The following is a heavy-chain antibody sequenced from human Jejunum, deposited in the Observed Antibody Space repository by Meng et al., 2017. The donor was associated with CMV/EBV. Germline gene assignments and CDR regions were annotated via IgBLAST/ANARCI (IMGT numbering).Heavy chain of an antibody. D-gene: IGHD1-26*01. J-gene: IGHJ6*02. CDR2: IYYSGST. V-gene: IGHV4-31*02. CDR1: GVSISSSGYY. CDR3: ARDSEPRYYNGLDV. Sequence: SGVSISSSGYYWSWIRQHPGKGLEWIGYIYYSGSTYYNPSLKSRISISIDTSKNQLSLKMSSVTAADTAVYYCARDSEPRYYNGLDVWGQGTTVTVSS.